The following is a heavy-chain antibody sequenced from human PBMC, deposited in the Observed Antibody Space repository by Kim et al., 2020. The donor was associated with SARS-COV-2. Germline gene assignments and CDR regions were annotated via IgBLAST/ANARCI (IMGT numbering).Heavy chain of an antibody. Sequence: SLKGRFTISRDNARNSLYLQMNSLRPEDTALYYCAKDSYSSTWYSGGWFAPWGQGTLVTVSS. D-gene: IGHD6-13*01. V-gene: IGHV3-9*01. CDR3: AKDSYSSTWYSGGWFAP. J-gene: IGHJ5*02.